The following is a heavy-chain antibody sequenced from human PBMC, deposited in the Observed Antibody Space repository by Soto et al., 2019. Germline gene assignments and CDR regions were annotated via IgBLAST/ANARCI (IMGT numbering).Heavy chain of an antibody. J-gene: IGHJ4*02. Sequence: PSETLSLTCAVYGGSFSGYYWSWIRQPPGKGLEWIGEINHSGSTNYNPSLKSRVTISVDTSKNQFSLKLSSVTAADTAVYYCARAPLYYYDSSGYYYYWGQGTLVTVSS. V-gene: IGHV4-34*01. D-gene: IGHD3-22*01. CDR3: ARAPLYYYDSSGYYYY. CDR2: INHSGST. CDR1: GGSFSGYY.